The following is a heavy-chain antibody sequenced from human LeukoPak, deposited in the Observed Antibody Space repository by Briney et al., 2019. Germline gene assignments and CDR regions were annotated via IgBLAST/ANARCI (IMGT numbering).Heavy chain of an antibody. CDR2: INHSGST. D-gene: IGHD2-15*01. V-gene: IGHV4-34*01. Sequence: GTLSLSCAVYGGTFSGYYWSWIRQPPGKGLEWIGDINHSGSTNYYPALMSRGIISLETYKNNFSLLLSNVTAADTAVYYRARGEDIVVVVAARAFDIWSQGTMVTVSS. CDR1: GGTFSGYY. J-gene: IGHJ3*02. CDR3: ARGEDIVVVVAARAFDI.